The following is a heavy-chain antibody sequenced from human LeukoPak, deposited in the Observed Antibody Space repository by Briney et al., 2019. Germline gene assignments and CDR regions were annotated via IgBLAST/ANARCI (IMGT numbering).Heavy chain of an antibody. D-gene: IGHD3-16*02. CDR3: AKDARWESSQQWGGYWYFDL. Sequence: QPGGSLRLSCAASGFIFSNYAMNWVRQAPRKRVEWVAAISDSSDSTYYADSVKGRFTISRDNSQNTLYLQKNSLRVDDTAVYYCAKDARWESSQQWGGYWYFDLWGRGTRVTVSS. V-gene: IGHV3-23*01. CDR1: GFIFSNYA. J-gene: IGHJ2*01. CDR2: ISDSSDST.